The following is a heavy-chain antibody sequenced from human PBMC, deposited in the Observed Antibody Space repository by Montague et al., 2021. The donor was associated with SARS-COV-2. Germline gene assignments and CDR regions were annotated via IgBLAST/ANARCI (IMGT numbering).Heavy chain of an antibody. D-gene: IGHD3-3*02. Sequence: SETLSLTCAVSGGSINSSYWRCWLHQPPEKVLWFGGEFYNRGTLYYNPPICSLVTISVDTFRNQFSLKLTVVTAADTADYYCASRGGHDILGALEGGFDPWGQGTLVTVSS. V-gene: IGHV4-4*02. CDR3: ASRGGHDILGALEGGFDP. J-gene: IGHJ5*02. CDR1: GGSINSSYW. CDR2: FYNRGTL.